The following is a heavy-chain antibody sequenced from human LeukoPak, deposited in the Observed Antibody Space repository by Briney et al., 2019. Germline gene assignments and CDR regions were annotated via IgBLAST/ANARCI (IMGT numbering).Heavy chain of an antibody. D-gene: IGHD2-2*01. CDR3: ARHTLRVVPAAIDC. V-gene: IGHV4-39*01. Sequence: SETLSLTRTVSGGSIISSSDYWGWIRQPPGKGLEWIGSIYYSGSTYYKPSLKSRVTISVDTSKNQFSLKVSSVTAADTAVYYCARHTLRVVPAAIDCWGQGTLVTVSS. CDR1: GGSIISSSDY. J-gene: IGHJ4*02. CDR2: IYYSGST.